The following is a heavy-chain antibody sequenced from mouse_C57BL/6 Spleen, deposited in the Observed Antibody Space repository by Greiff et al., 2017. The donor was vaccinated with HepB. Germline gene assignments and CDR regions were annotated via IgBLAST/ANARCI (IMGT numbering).Heavy chain of an antibody. J-gene: IGHJ4*01. Sequence: VQLQQSGAELVRPGTSVKVSCKASGYAFTNYLIEWVKQRPGQGLEWIGVINPGSGGTNYNEKFKGKATLTADKSSSTAYMQLSSLTSEDSAVYFCARDYGSLAWFAYWGQGTSVTVSS. CDR3: ARDYGSLAWFAY. D-gene: IGHD1-1*01. CDR2: INPGSGGT. V-gene: IGHV1-54*01. CDR1: GYAFTNYL.